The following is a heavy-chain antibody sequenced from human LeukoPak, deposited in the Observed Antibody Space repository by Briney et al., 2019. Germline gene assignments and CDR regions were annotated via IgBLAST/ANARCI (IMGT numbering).Heavy chain of an antibody. CDR3: ARIEGRTAIVTD. Sequence: ASVKVSCKASGYTFTSYYMHWVRQAPGQGLEWMGIIKPSGGNTNYAQKFQGRVTMTRDTSTSTVYMELSSLRSEDTAVYYCARIEGRTAIVTDWGQGTLVIVSS. D-gene: IGHD5-18*01. CDR2: IKPSGGNT. J-gene: IGHJ4*02. V-gene: IGHV1-46*01. CDR1: GYTFTSYY.